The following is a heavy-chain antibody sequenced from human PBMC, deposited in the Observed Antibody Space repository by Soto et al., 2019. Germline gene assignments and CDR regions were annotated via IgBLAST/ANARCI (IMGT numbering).Heavy chain of an antibody. CDR2: INPSEGST. V-gene: IGHV1-46*01. D-gene: IGHD3-10*01. CDR3: ARDPARNIPMIRGDGSIPPDF. J-gene: IGHJ4*02. Sequence: GASVKGSCKASGYTFTSYYLQWVRQAPGQGLEWMGIINPSEGSTSYAQKVQGRVTMTRDTSTSTVYMELSSLRSEDTALYYCARDPARNIPMIRGDGSIPPDFWGQGILVTVSS. CDR1: GYTFTSYY.